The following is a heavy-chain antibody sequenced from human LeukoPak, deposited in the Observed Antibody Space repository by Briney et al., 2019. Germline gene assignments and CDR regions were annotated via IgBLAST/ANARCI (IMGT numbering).Heavy chain of an antibody. Sequence: PGRSLRLSCVASGFTFNSYTLHWVRQAPGKGLEWVAVISYDGSNKYYADSVKGRFTISRDNSKNTLYLQMNSLRAEDTAVYYCARVGNDYGDYVLYGGDGDAFDIWGQGTMVTVSS. CDR3: ARVGNDYGDYVLYGGDGDAFDI. D-gene: IGHD4-17*01. CDR1: GFTFNSYT. V-gene: IGHV3-30-3*01. CDR2: ISYDGSNK. J-gene: IGHJ3*02.